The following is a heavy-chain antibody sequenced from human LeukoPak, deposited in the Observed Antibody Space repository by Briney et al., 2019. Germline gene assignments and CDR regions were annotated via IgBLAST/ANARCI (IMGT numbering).Heavy chain of an antibody. CDR1: GFTFSSNG. V-gene: IGHV3-30*18. Sequence: GGSLRLSCAASGFTFSSNGMHWVRQAPGKGLEWVAVISYDGSNKYYADSVKGRFTISRDNSKNTLYLQMNSLRAEDTAVYYCAKDSVVYSSGWYYFDYWGQGTLLTVSS. D-gene: IGHD6-19*01. CDR2: ISYDGSNK. CDR3: AKDSVVYSSGWYYFDY. J-gene: IGHJ4*02.